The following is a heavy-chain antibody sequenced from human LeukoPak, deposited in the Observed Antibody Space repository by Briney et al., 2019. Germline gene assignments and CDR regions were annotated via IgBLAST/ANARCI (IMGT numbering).Heavy chain of an antibody. CDR2: MNPNSGNT. D-gene: IGHD2-15*01. J-gene: IGHJ4*02. Sequence: AXVXXXCKAXGYTFTSYDIXWVRQAPGQGLEXMGWMNPNSGNTNYAQKLQGRVTMTTDTSTSTAYMELRSLRSDDTAVYYCARAVVVAANTYFDYWGQGTLVTVSS. CDR1: GYTFTSYD. CDR3: ARAVVVAANTYFDY. V-gene: IGHV1-18*01.